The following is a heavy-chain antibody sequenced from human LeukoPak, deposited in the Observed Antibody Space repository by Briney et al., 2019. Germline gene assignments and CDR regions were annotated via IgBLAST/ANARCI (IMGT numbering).Heavy chain of an antibody. D-gene: IGHD6-6*01. CDR3: ARSEYSSSSGHFDY. J-gene: IGHJ4*02. V-gene: IGHV4-59*08. Sequence: SETLSLTCTVSGGSISSYYWSWIRQPPGKGLEGIGYIYFSGSTDYNPSLKSRVTISVDTSKNQFSLKLSSVTAADTAVYYCARSEYSSSSGHFDYWGQGTLVTVSS. CDR2: IYFSGST. CDR1: GGSISSYY.